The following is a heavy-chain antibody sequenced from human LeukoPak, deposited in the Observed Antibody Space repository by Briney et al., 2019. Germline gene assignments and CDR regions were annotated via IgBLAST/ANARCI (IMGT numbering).Heavy chain of an antibody. CDR3: ARDGRPLETALGTYEHYDMDV. V-gene: IGHV1-18*01. CDR1: GYTFARYG. J-gene: IGHJ6*02. Sequence: ASVKVSCKGSGYTFARYGVSWVRQAPGQGLEWLGWQSIYTGNTNYAQKVQGRVTMPTETSMNTAYMELRSPRSDDPAVYYCARDGRPLETALGTYEHYDMDVWGQGTTVTVSS. CDR2: QSIYTGNT. D-gene: IGHD5-18*01.